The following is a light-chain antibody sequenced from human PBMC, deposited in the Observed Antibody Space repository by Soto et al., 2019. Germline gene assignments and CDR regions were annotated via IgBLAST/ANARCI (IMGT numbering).Light chain of an antibody. J-gene: IGKJ3*01. Sequence: ELVLQQSPAPLSLSPGDTATLSCRASESTSGYLAWYQQKPGQTPSLLIYSASNTATGIPARFRDSGSGTDFPLTISSLEPEEFAVFECQPRNYIFGPWTKVDI. CDR1: ESTSGY. CDR2: SAS. CDR3: QPRNYI. V-gene: IGKV3-11*01.